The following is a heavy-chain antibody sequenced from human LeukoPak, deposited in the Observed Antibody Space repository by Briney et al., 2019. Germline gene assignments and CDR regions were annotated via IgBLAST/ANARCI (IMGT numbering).Heavy chain of an antibody. Sequence: SVKVSCKASGGTFSSYAISRVRQAPGQGLEWMGGIIPIFGTANYAQKFQGRVTITADESTSTAYMELSSPRSEDTAVYYCARDDGDYLVDYWGQGTLVTVSS. V-gene: IGHV1-69*01. CDR2: IIPIFGTA. CDR3: ARDDGDYLVDY. CDR1: GGTFSSYA. J-gene: IGHJ4*02. D-gene: IGHD4-17*01.